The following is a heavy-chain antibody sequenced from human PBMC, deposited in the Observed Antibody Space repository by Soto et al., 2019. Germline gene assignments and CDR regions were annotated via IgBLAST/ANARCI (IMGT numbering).Heavy chain of an antibody. V-gene: IGHV4-59*01. CDR1: GGSISTYY. CDR3: ERARGYTGYDFDY. Sequence: QVQLQESGPGLVKPSETLSLTCNVSGGSISTYYWSWIRQPPGKGLEWIGYVYYTGSTNYNPSLKRRITISLDTSKTQLSLKLTSVTAAETAVYYCERARGYTGYDFDYWGQGTLVTVSS. J-gene: IGHJ4*02. CDR2: VYYTGST. D-gene: IGHD5-12*01.